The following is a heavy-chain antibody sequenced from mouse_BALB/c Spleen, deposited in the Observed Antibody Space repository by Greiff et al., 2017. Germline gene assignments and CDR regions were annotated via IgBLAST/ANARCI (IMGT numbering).Heavy chain of an antibody. CDR2: IDPENGDT. Sequence: EVQLQQSGAELVRSGASVKLSCTASGFNIKDYYMHWVKQRPEQGLEWIGWIDPENGDTEYAPKFQGKATMTADTSSNTAYLQLSSLTSEDTAVYYCNAWHFTTATLDYWGQGTTLTVSS. V-gene: IGHV14-4*02. CDR3: NAWHFTTATLDY. D-gene: IGHD1-2*01. CDR1: GFNIKDYY. J-gene: IGHJ2*01.